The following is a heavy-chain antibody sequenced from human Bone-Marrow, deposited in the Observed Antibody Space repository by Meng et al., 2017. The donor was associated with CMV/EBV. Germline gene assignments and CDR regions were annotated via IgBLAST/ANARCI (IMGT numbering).Heavy chain of an antibody. CDR2: IGTAGDT. J-gene: IGHJ6*02. CDR1: GFTFSSYD. D-gene: IGHD3-3*01. V-gene: IGHV3-13*01. CDR3: AREGYDFWSGYYGYYGMDV. Sequence: GGSLRLSCAACGFTFSSYDMHWVRQATGKGLEWVSAIGTAGDTYYPGSVKGRFTISRDNAKNSLYLQMNSLRAEDTAVYYCAREGYDFWSGYYGYYGMDVWGQGTTVTVSS.